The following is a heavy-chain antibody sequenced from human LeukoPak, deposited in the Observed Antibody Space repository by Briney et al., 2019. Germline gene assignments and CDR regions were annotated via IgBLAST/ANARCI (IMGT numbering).Heavy chain of an antibody. Sequence: SETLSLTCTVSGDSISSYYWSWIRQPPGKGLEWIGYIFDSENSKYNPSLESRVIISVDTSKDQLSLKLTSVTVADTAVYYCARFSSQLLKTGGFDSWGQGTLVTVFS. CDR1: GDSISSYY. V-gene: IGHV4-59*01. D-gene: IGHD1-26*01. CDR2: IFDSENS. CDR3: ARFSSQLLKTGGFDS. J-gene: IGHJ4*02.